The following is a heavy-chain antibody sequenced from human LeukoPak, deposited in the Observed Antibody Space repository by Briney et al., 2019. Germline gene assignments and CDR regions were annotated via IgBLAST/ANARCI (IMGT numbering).Heavy chain of an antibody. Sequence: GGSLRLSCAASGFTFSSYGMHRVRQAPGKGLEGVAVISYDGSNKYYADSVKGRFTISRDNSKTTLYLQMNSLRAEDTAVYYCAKPAHCSGGSCYNYFDYWGQGTLVTVSS. D-gene: IGHD2-15*01. V-gene: IGHV3-30*18. J-gene: IGHJ4*02. CDR3: AKPAHCSGGSCYNYFDY. CDR1: GFTFSSYG. CDR2: ISYDGSNK.